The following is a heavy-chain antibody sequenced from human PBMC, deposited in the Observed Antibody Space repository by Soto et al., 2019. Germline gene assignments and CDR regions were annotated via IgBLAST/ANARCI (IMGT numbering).Heavy chain of an antibody. CDR2: IYDSGST. CDR3: ARHFSVDYFDY. CDR1: GGSISSSY. Sequence: SETLSLTCTVSGGSISSSYWSWIRQPPGKGLEWIGYIYDSGSTYYNSSLKSRVTISVDRSKNQFSLKLSAVTAADTAVYYCARHFSVDYFDYWGQGALVTVSS. V-gene: IGHV4-59*08. J-gene: IGHJ4*02.